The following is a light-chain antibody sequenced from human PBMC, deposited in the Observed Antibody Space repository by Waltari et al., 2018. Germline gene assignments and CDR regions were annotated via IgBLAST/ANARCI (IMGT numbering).Light chain of an antibody. J-gene: IGKJ4*01. V-gene: IGKV3-11*01. CDR1: QSVKWY. Sequence: SCRARQSVKWYVAWDRQRPGQAPRLLIYDASNRATGIPARFSGSGSETDFTLTSSSREPEDSAVYCCQQRRNWPLTFGGGTKVESK. CDR3: QQRRNWPLT. CDR2: DAS.